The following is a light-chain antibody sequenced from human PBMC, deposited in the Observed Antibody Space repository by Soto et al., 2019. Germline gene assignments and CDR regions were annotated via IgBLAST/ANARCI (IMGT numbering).Light chain of an antibody. J-gene: IGKJ1*01. CDR3: QQYYSTRT. CDR2: CAS. CDR1: QSVLYSSNNKNY. V-gene: IGKV4-1*01. Sequence: DIVMTQSPDSLAVSLGERATINCKSSQSVLYSSNNKNYLAWYQQKPGQPPKLRIYCASTRESGVPDRFSGSGSGTDFTLTISSRQAEDVAVYYCQQYYSTRTFGQGTKVQIK.